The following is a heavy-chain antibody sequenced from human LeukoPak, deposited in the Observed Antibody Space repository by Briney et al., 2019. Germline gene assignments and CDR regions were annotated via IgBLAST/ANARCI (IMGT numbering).Heavy chain of an antibody. CDR3: ARDPALGYCSGGSCYSY. CDR1: GGSISSYY. Sequence: SETLSFTCTVSGGSISSYYWSWIRQPAGKGLEWIGRIYTSGSTNYNPSLKSRVTMSVDTSKNQFSLKLSSVTAADTAVYYCARDPALGYCSGGSCYSYWGQGTLVTVSS. D-gene: IGHD2-15*01. V-gene: IGHV4-4*07. J-gene: IGHJ4*02. CDR2: IYTSGST.